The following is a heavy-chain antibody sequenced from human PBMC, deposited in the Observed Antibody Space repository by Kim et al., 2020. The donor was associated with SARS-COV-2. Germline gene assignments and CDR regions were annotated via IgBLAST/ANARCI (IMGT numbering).Heavy chain of an antibody. CDR2: ISGSGGST. J-gene: IGHJ4*02. CDR3: AKPHAIYLFGVVIQYYFDY. CDR1: GFTFSSYA. Sequence: GGSLRLSCAASGFTFSSYAMSWVRQAPGKGLEWVSAISGSGGSTYYADSVKGRFTISRDNSKNTLYLQMNSLRAEDTAVYYCAKPHAIYLFGVVIQYYFDYWGQGTLVTVSS. V-gene: IGHV3-23*01. D-gene: IGHD3-3*01.